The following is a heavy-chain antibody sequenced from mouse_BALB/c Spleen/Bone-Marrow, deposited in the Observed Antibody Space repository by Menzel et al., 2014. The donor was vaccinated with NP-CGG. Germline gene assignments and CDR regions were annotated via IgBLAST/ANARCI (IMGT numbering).Heavy chain of an antibody. V-gene: IGHV5-12-2*01. Sequence: EVKVVESGGGLVQPGGSLKLSCAASGFTFSSYTMSWVRQTPEKRLEWVAYISNGGGSTYYPDTVKGRFTISRDNAKNTLYLQMSSLKSEDTAMYYCARGIYYYGSSCAYWGQGTLVTVSA. D-gene: IGHD1-1*01. J-gene: IGHJ3*01. CDR1: GFTFSSYT. CDR3: ARGIYYYGSSCAY. CDR2: ISNGGGST.